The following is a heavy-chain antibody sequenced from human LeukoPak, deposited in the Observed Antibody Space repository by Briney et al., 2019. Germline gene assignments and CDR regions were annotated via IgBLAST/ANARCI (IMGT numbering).Heavy chain of an antibody. CDR1: GFTFSNAW. V-gene: IGHV4-4*02. J-gene: IGHJ5*02. CDR3: ARDSHYYGSGSQDGFDP. D-gene: IGHD3-10*01. CDR2: MNHSGST. Sequence: GPLRLSCAASGFTFSNAWMSWVRQAPGKGLEWIGEMNHSGSTNYNPSLKSRATISVDTAKNQVSLKLSSVTAADTAVYYCARDSHYYGSGSQDGFDPWGQGTLVTVSS.